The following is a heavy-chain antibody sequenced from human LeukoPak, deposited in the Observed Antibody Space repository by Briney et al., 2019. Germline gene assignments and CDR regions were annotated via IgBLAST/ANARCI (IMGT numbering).Heavy chain of an antibody. CDR2: ISGSGGST. Sequence: GGSLRLSCAASGFTFSSYAMSWVRQAPGKGLEWVSAISGSGGSTYYADSVKGRFTISRDNSRNTLYLQMNSLRAEDTAVYYCARFSSSSKEGYFDYWGQGTLVTVSS. CDR1: GFTFSSYA. J-gene: IGHJ4*02. V-gene: IGHV3-23*01. D-gene: IGHD6-13*01. CDR3: ARFSSSSKEGYFDY.